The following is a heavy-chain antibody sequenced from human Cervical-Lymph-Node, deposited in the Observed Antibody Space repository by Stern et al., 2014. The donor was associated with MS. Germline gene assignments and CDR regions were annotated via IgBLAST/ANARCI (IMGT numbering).Heavy chain of an antibody. D-gene: IGHD2-15*01. V-gene: IGHV1-18*01. J-gene: IGHJ3*02. CDR3: ARGMLGSENAFDI. Sequence: QLVQSGAEVKKPGSSVKVSCKASGYTFTSYGISWVRQAPGQGLEWMGGIIAYNGNTDYAQKLQGRVTLTTDTSTSLACMELSSLRSDDTAMYYCARGMLGSENAFDIWGQGTMVTVSS. CDR2: IIAYNGNT. CDR1: GYTFTSYG.